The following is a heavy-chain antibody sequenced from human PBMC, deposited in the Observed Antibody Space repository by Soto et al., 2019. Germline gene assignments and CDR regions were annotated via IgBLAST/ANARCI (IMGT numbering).Heavy chain of an antibody. D-gene: IGHD6-19*01. Sequence: GGSLRLSCAASGFTFSSYWMHWVRQVPGKGLVWVSRIHFDGSTTHYADSVKGRFTISRGNAKNTLSLQMNSLRAEDTAVYYCARDAYISGYYQFDYWGQGTLVTVSS. V-gene: IGHV3-74*01. CDR1: GFTFSSYW. CDR3: ARDAYISGYYQFDY. CDR2: IHFDGSTT. J-gene: IGHJ4*02.